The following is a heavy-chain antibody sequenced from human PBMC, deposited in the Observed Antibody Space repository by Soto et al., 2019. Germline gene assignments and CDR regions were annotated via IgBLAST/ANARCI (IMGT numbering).Heavy chain of an antibody. Sequence: QVQLVQSGAEVKKPGASVKVSCKASGYTFTSYDINWVRQATGQGLEWMGWMNPNSGNTGYAQKFQGRVTMTRNTSISTAYMALRSLRSEDTAVYYCARALGYCSGGSCPRGNWFDPWGQGTLVTVSS. V-gene: IGHV1-8*01. CDR2: MNPNSGNT. J-gene: IGHJ5*02. CDR1: GYTFTSYD. CDR3: ARALGYCSGGSCPRGNWFDP. D-gene: IGHD2-15*01.